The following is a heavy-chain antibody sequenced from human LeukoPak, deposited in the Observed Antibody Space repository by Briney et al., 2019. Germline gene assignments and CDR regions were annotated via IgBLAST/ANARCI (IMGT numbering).Heavy chain of an antibody. Sequence: ASVKVSCKASGGTFSSYAISWVRQATGQGLEWMGGIIPIFGTANYAQKFQGRVTITADESTSTAYMELSSLRSEDTAVYYCASGIYGDYYYGMDVWGQGTTATVSS. CDR1: GGTFSSYA. D-gene: IGHD4-17*01. J-gene: IGHJ6*02. CDR2: IIPIFGTA. CDR3: ASGIYGDYYYGMDV. V-gene: IGHV1-69*13.